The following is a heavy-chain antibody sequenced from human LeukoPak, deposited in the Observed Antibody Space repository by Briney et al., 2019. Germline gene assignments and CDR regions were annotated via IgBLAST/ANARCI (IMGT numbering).Heavy chain of an antibody. J-gene: IGHJ4*02. CDR2: INPNSGGT. Sequence: ASVKVSCKASGYTFTGYYMHWVRQAPGQGLEWMGWINPNSGGTNYAQKFQGRVTMTRDTSISTAYMELSRLTSDDMAVYYCARDLYYGSGSLDYWGQGTLVTVSS. CDR1: GYTFTGYY. V-gene: IGHV1-2*02. CDR3: ARDLYYGSGSLDY. D-gene: IGHD3-10*01.